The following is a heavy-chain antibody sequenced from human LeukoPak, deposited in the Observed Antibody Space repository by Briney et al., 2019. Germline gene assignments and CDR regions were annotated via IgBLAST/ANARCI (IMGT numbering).Heavy chain of an antibody. CDR2: IIPIFGTA. CDR3: ARAGGSYSRDYYYGMDV. Sequence: SVKVSCKASGYTFTSYAISWVRQAPGQGLEWMGGIIPIFGTANYAQKFQGRVTITADESTSTAYMELSSLRSEDTAVYYCARAGGSYSRDYYYGMDVWGQGTTVTVSS. CDR1: GYTFTSYA. V-gene: IGHV1-69*13. J-gene: IGHJ6*02. D-gene: IGHD1-26*01.